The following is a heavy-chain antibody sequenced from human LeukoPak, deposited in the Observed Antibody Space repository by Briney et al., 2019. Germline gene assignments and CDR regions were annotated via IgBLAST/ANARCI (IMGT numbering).Heavy chain of an antibody. V-gene: IGHV3-21*01. CDR3: ARDGGAVHFDY. CDR2: ISPSSGDS. CDR1: GFTFSSYE. J-gene: IGHJ4*02. Sequence: GGSLRLSCAASGFTFSSYEMNWVRQAPGKGLEWVSSISPSSGDSYYADSVRGRFTISRDNAKNSLYLQMNSLRAEDTAVYYCARDGGAVHFDYWGQGTLVTVSS. D-gene: IGHD3-16*01.